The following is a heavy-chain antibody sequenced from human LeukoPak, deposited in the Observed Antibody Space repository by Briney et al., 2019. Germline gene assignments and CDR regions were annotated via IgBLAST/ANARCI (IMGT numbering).Heavy chain of an antibody. CDR2: IYYSGST. CDR1: GGSISTTGYY. Sequence: PSETLSLTCTVSGGSISTTGYYWGWIRQPPGKGLEWIGNIYYSGSTYYNPSLKSRVTISVDTSKKQFSLKLSSVTAADTAVYYCARGLSRVNWFDPWGQGTLVTVSS. J-gene: IGHJ5*02. CDR3: ARGLSRVNWFDP. V-gene: IGHV4-39*07. D-gene: IGHD2-8*01.